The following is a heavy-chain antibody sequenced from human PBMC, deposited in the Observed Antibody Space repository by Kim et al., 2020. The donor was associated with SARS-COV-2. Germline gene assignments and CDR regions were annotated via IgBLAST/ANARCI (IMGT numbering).Heavy chain of an antibody. V-gene: IGHV4-34*01. Sequence: KSRVTISVDTSKNQFSLKLSSVTAADTAVYYCARPVRYCSSTSCYPYFDYRGQGTLVTVSS. D-gene: IGHD2-2*01. CDR3: ARPVRYCSSTSCYPYFDY. J-gene: IGHJ4*02.